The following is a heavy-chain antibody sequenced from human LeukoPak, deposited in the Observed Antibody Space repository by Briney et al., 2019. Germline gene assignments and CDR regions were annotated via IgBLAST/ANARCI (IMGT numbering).Heavy chain of an antibody. Sequence: GGSLRLSCAASGFTVSSNYMSWVRQAPGKGLEWVSAISGSGGSTYYADSVKGRFTISRDNSKNTLYLQMNSLRAEDTAVYYCAKVSSSGWYDYWGQGTLVTVSS. CDR2: ISGSGGST. V-gene: IGHV3-23*01. CDR3: AKVSSSGWYDY. J-gene: IGHJ4*02. D-gene: IGHD6-19*01. CDR1: GFTVSSNY.